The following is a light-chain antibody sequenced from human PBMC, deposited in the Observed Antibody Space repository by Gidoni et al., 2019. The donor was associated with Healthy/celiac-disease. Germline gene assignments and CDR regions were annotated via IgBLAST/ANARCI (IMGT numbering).Light chain of an antibody. CDR2: GAS. V-gene: IGKV3-15*01. Sequence: IVITQSPATLSVSPGERATLSCRASQSVSSNLAWYQQKPGQPPRRLIYGASTRATGIPARCSGSGSGTEFTLTISSLQSEDFAVYYCQQYNNWPPLTFGGGTKVEIK. CDR3: QQYNNWPPLT. J-gene: IGKJ4*01. CDR1: QSVSSN.